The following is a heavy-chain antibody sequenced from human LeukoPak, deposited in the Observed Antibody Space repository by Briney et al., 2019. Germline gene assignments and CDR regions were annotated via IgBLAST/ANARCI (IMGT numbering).Heavy chain of an antibody. V-gene: IGHV3-30-3*01. CDR3: ARDNSDGYNYFDY. CDR2: ISYDGSNK. CDR1: GFTFSSYA. Sequence: GRSLRLSCAASGFTFSSYAMHWVRQAPGKGLEWVAVISYDGSNKYYADSVKGRFTISRDNSKNTLCLQMNSLRAEDTAVYYCARDNSDGYNYFDYWGQGTLVTVSS. D-gene: IGHD4-23*01. J-gene: IGHJ4*02.